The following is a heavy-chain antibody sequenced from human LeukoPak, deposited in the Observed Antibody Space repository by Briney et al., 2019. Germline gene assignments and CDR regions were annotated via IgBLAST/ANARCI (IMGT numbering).Heavy chain of an antibody. V-gene: IGHV4-39*01. CDR1: GGSISTIGYY. Sequence: PSETLSLTCTVSGGSISTIGYYWSWIRQPPGKGLEWIGTIYYSGTTYYNPSLKRRVAISVDTSKNQFSLKLSSVTATDTALYYCARARGIAVSLDYWGQGTLVTVSS. CDR2: IYYSGTT. D-gene: IGHD6-19*01. J-gene: IGHJ4*02. CDR3: ARARGIAVSLDY.